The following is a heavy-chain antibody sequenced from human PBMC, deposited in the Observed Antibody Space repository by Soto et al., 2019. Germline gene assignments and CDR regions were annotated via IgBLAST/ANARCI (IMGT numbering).Heavy chain of an antibody. V-gene: IGHV4-59*01. Sequence: SHTCTFSGGSIIGYYCTWIRQPPGKGLEWIGYVYDSGTSKYNASLESRITMSLDKSRNQFSLSLSYVTAEDTAMYYCAKDSGEPHDPPLWNWFDPWGPGTLVTVSS. D-gene: IGHD3-10*01. J-gene: IGHJ5*02. CDR3: AKDSGEPHDPPLWNWFDP. CDR1: GGSIIGYY. CDR2: VYDSGTS.